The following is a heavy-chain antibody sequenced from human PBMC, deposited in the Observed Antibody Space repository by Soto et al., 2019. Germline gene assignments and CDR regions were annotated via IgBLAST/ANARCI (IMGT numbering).Heavy chain of an antibody. CDR1: GFTFSSYG. V-gene: IGHV3-33*06. J-gene: IGHJ4*02. CDR2: IWYDGSNK. Sequence: QVQLVESGGGVVQPGRSLRLSCAASGFTFSSYGMHWVRQAPGKGLKWVAVIWYDGSNKYYADSVKGRFTISRDNSKNTLYLQMNSLRAEDTAVYYCEKAGRTGWELLRWGQGPLVTVSS. D-gene: IGHD2-15*01. CDR3: EKAGRTGWELLR.